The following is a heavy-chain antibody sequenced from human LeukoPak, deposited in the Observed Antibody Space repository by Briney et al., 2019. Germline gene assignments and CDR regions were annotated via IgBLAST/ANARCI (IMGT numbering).Heavy chain of an antibody. CDR1: GFTFSSYA. Sequence: GGSLRLSCAASGFTFSSYAMSWVRQAPGKGLEWVSAISGSGGSTYYADSVKGRFTITRDNAKNSLYLQMNSLRAEDTAVYYCARDIAAAGTFDYWGQGTLVTVSS. CDR2: ISGSGGST. V-gene: IGHV3-23*01. J-gene: IGHJ4*02. D-gene: IGHD6-13*01. CDR3: ARDIAAAGTFDY.